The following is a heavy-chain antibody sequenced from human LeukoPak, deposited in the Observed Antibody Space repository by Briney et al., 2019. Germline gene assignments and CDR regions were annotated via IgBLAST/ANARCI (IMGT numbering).Heavy chain of an antibody. Sequence: SETLSLTCTVSGGSISSYYWSWIRQPPGKGLEWIGYVYYSGSTNYNPSLKSRVTISVDTSKNQFSLKLSSVTAADTAVYYCARLKAPRYYFDYWGQGTLVTVSS. CDR2: VYYSGST. V-gene: IGHV4-59*08. CDR3: ARLKAPRYYFDY. CDR1: GGSISSYY. J-gene: IGHJ4*02.